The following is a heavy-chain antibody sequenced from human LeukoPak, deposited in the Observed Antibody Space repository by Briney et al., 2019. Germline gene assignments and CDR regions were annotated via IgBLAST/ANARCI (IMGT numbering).Heavy chain of an antibody. J-gene: IGHJ4*02. D-gene: IGHD3-10*01. CDR3: ARANYYGSGSYLY. V-gene: IGHV1-18*01. CDR1: GNTFTNYG. CDR2: ISAYNGNT. Sequence: ASVKVACKASGNTFTNYGISWVRQAPGQGLEWMGWISAYNGNTNYAQKLQGRVTMTTDTSTSTTYMELRSLRSDDTAVYYCARANYYGSGSYLYWGQGTLVTVSS.